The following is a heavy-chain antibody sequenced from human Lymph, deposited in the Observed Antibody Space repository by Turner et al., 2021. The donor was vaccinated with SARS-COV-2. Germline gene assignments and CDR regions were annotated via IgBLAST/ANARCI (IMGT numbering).Heavy chain of an antibody. CDR1: GFTFSSYA. V-gene: IGHV3-30*04. Sequence: QVQLVESGGGVVQPGRSLRLPCAASGFTFSSYAMHWVRQAPVKGLEWVALISYDGSNKYYADSVKGRFTISRDNSKNTLYLQMNSLRAEDTAVYYCAREMGAGSDYWGQGTLVTVSS. J-gene: IGHJ4*02. CDR3: AREMGAGSDY. D-gene: IGHD3-10*01. CDR2: ISYDGSNK.